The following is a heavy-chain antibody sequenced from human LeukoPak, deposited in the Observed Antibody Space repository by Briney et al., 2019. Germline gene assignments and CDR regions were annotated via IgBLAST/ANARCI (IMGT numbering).Heavy chain of an antibody. V-gene: IGHV3-74*01. Sequence: GGSLRLSCAASGFTFSSYWMHWVRQAPGKGLVWVSRINSDGSSTSYADSVKGRFTISRDNAKNTLYLQMNSLRAEDTAVHYCARGNVVSPPDYWGQGTLVTVSS. CDR3: ARGNVVSPPDY. CDR2: INSDGSST. J-gene: IGHJ4*02. D-gene: IGHD2-8*01. CDR1: GFTFSSYW.